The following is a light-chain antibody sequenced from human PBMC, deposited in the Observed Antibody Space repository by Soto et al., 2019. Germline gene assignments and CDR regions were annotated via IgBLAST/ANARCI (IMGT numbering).Light chain of an antibody. V-gene: IGKV3-20*01. Sequence: EIVLTQSPGTLSLSPGERATLSCRASQTVDGAYLAWYQQKPGQPPRLLIYGASSRATGIPNNFSGSGSGTDFTLTINRLGPEDFAVYYWQQYGSSPTFGQGTRLEIK. CDR2: GAS. CDR1: QTVDGAY. CDR3: QQYGSSPT. J-gene: IGKJ5*01.